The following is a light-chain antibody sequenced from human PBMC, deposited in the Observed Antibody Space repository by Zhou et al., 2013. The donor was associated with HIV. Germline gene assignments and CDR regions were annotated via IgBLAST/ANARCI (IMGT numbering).Light chain of an antibody. CDR2: AAS. CDR3: QHYDSSSWT. CDR1: QSISSSY. V-gene: IGKV3-20*01. J-gene: IGKJ1*01. Sequence: EVVLTQSPGTLSLSPGERATLSCRASQSISSSYLAWYQQKPGRAPRLLLFAASSRATGIPDRFSGSASGTDFTLTISRLEPEDFAVYYCQHYDSSSWTFGQGTKVEIK.